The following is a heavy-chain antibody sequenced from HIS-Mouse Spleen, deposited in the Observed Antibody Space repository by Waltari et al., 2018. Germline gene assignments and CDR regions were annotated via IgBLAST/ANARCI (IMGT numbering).Heavy chain of an antibody. CDR2: INHSGST. J-gene: IGHJ4*02. Sequence: QVQLQPWGAGLLKPSETLSLTCAVYGGSFSGYYWSWIRQPPGQGLEWSGEINHSGSTNANPYLKKRGTISVDTSKNQFSLKLSSVTAADTAVYYCARGKGSSSWYYFDYWGQGTLVTVSS. V-gene: IGHV4-34*01. CDR1: GGSFSGYY. D-gene: IGHD6-13*01. CDR3: ARGKGSSSWYYFDY.